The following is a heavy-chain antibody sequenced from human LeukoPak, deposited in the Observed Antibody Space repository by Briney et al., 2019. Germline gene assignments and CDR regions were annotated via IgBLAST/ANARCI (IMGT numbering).Heavy chain of an antibody. V-gene: IGHV3-23*01. CDR3: VREDSYSSGWYGPDY. J-gene: IGHJ4*02. Sequence: PGGSLRLSCAASGFTFSSYAMSWVRQAPGKGLEWVSAISGSGGSTYYADSVKGRFTISRDNAKNSLYLHMNSLRAEDTAVYYCVREDSYSSGWYGPDYWGQGTLVTVSS. D-gene: IGHD6-19*01. CDR2: ISGSGGST. CDR1: GFTFSSYA.